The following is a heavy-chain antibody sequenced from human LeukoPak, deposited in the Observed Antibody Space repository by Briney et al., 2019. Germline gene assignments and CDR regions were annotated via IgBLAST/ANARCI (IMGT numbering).Heavy chain of an antibody. D-gene: IGHD5-18*01. J-gene: IGHJ4*02. Sequence: PVGSLRLSCAASGFTFSGYGMHWVRQAPDKGLEWVAVIWYDGNNKYYADSVKGRFTISRDNSKNTLYLQMNSLRVEDTAVYYCAKDWGYTTMVSYYFDYWGQGALVTVSS. CDR3: AKDWGYTTMVSYYFDY. V-gene: IGHV3-33*06. CDR2: IWYDGNNK. CDR1: GFTFSGYG.